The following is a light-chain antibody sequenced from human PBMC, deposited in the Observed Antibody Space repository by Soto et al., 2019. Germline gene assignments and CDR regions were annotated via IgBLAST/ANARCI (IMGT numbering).Light chain of an antibody. CDR3: QSYDNSLSGFV. Sequence: QSVLTQPPSVCRAPGQRVTISCTGSSSNIGAGFGVHWYQQLPGTAPKVLIYVNNNRPSGVPDRFSGSKSGTSASLAITGLQAEDEADYYCQSYDNSLSGFVFGSGTKLTVL. CDR1: SSNIGAGFG. J-gene: IGLJ1*01. V-gene: IGLV1-40*01. CDR2: VNN.